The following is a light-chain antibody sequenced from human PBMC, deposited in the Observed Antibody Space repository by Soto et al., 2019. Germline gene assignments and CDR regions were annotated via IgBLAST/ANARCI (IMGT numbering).Light chain of an antibody. J-gene: IGKJ4*01. V-gene: IGKV3-11*01. CDR1: QTINNY. CDR2: DAS. CDR3: QQRSDWPPRLT. Sequence: EIVLTQSPATLSLSPGERATLSCRASQTINNYLAWYQRKPAKAPRLLVYDASYRAIGIPARFSGSGSGTDFTLTISSLEPEDFAVYYCQQRSDWPPRLTFGGGTEVEIK.